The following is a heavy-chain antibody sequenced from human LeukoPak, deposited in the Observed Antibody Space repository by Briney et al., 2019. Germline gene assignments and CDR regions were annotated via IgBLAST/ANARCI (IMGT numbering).Heavy chain of an antibody. CDR2: INHSGST. D-gene: IGHD4-11*01. J-gene: IGHJ5*02. CDR3: ARGGYSNYVRYIWFDP. Sequence: SETLSLTCAVYGGSFSGYYWSWIRQPPGKGLEWIGEINHSGSTNYNPSLKSRVTISVDTSKNQFSLKLSSVTAADTAVYYCARGGYSNYVRYIWFDPWGQGTLVTVSS. V-gene: IGHV4-34*01. CDR1: GGSFSGYY.